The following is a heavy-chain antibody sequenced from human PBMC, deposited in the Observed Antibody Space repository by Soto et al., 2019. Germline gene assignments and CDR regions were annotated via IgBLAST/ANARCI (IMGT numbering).Heavy chain of an antibody. D-gene: IGHD6-13*01. V-gene: IGHV3-48*01. CDR1: GFTFSSYS. J-gene: IGHJ5*02. Sequence: EVQLVESGGGLVQPGGSLRLSCAASGFTFSSYSMNWVRQAPGKGLEWVSYISSSSSTIYYADSVKGRFTISRDNAKNSLYLQMNSLRAEETAVYYCARHPERIAEIGWFDPWGQGPLVTVSS. CDR3: ARHPERIAEIGWFDP. CDR2: ISSSSSTI.